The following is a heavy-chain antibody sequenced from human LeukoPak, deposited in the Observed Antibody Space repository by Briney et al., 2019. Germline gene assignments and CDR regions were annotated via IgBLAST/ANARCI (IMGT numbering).Heavy chain of an antibody. Sequence: ASVKVSCKASGYTFTSYYMHWMRQAPGQGLEWMGMIIPTGGSTSYAHKFQGRVTMTRDTSTNTVYMGLSSLRSEDTAVYYCARAYSGWSSDYWGQGTLVTVSS. CDR2: IIPTGGST. V-gene: IGHV1-46*01. CDR3: ARAYSGWSSDY. CDR1: GYTFTSYY. D-gene: IGHD6-19*01. J-gene: IGHJ4*02.